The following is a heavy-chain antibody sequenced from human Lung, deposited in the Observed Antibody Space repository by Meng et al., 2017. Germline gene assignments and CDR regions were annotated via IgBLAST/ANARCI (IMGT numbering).Heavy chain of an antibody. J-gene: IGHJ4*02. CDR3: ARGLGEAVVPRTMFDY. CDR2: IYHSGGT. CDR1: GGSISSSNW. Sequence: QGPGPGLVNPSGTLALPCGVPGGSISSSNWWSWVRQPPGKGLEWIGEIYHSGGTKYNPSLKSRVTISVDKSKNQFSLKLSSVTAADTAVYYCARGLGEAVVPRTMFDYWGQGTLVTVSS. V-gene: IGHV4-4*02. D-gene: IGHD2-2*01.